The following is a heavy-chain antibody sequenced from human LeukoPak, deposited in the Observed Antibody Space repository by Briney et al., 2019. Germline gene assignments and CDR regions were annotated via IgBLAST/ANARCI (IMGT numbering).Heavy chain of an antibody. V-gene: IGHV1-69*05. CDR3: ASHLYYDSSGYKYYFDH. J-gene: IGHJ4*02. CDR2: IIPIFGTA. Sequence: ASVKVSCKASGGTFSSYAISWVRQAPGQGLEWMGRIIPIFGTANYAQKFQGRVTITTDESTSTAYMELSSLRSEDTAVYYCASHLYYDSSGYKYYFDHWGQGTLVTVSS. CDR1: GGTFSSYA. D-gene: IGHD3-22*01.